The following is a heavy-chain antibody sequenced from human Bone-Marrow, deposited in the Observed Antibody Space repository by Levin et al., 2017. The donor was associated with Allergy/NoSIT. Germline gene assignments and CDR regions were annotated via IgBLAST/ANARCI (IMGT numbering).Heavy chain of an antibody. D-gene: IGHD3-9*01. CDR2: IYHSGSS. CDR3: ARETGDLSVENLFDP. Sequence: WVRQMPGKGLEWMGIIYHSGSSYYNPSLKSRVVISVDTSKNQFSLNLSSVTTADTAVYYCARETGDLSVENLFDPWGQGTLVTVSS. J-gene: IGHJ5*02. V-gene: IGHV4-30-4*01.